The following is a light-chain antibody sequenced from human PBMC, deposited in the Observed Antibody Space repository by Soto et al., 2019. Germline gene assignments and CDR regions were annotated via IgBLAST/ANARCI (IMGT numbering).Light chain of an antibody. CDR2: EAT. CDR1: SSEIGASNF. Sequence: QSSLTQPPSVSGSPVQSITVSCTGTSSEIGASNFFSWYQHLPGRAPKVIIFEATNRPSGVYNRFSGSKSGITASLTISGLQADDEAEYLCISYRGGXSHVVGTGTKVXV. V-gene: IGLV2-14*01. J-gene: IGLJ1*01. CDR3: ISYRGGXSHV.